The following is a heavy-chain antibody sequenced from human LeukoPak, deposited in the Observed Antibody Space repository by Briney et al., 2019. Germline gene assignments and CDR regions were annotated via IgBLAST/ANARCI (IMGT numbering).Heavy chain of an antibody. CDR3: AREWGADGVVDY. CDR2: ISSSSSYI. D-gene: IGHD1-26*01. CDR1: GFTFSSYS. J-gene: IGHJ4*02. Sequence: GGSLSLSCAASGFTFSSYSMNWVRQAPGKGLEWISSISSSSSYIYYADSVKGRFSISRDKAKNSLYLQMNSLRAEDTAVYYCAREWGADGVVDYWGQGTLVTVSS. V-gene: IGHV3-21*01.